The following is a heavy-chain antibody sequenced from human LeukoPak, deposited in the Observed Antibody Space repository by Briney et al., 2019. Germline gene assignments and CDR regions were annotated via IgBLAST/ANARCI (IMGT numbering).Heavy chain of an antibody. J-gene: IGHJ2*01. Sequence: GGSLRLSCAASGFNFGTYWMSWVRQAPGKGLEWVANIKEDGTKTSYVDSVTGRFTISRDNAGNSLYLQMNGLRVEDTAVYYCARGPRRVITVPPGHFDLWGRGTLVTVSS. CDR3: ARGPRRVITVPPGHFDL. CDR2: IKEDGTKT. V-gene: IGHV3-7*03. D-gene: IGHD3-22*01. CDR1: GFNFGTYW.